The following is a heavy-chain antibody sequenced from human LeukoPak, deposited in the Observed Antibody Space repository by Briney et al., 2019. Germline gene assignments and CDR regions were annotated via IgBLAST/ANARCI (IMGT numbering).Heavy chain of an antibody. CDR2: IWYDGSNK. CDR1: GFTFSSYG. V-gene: IGHV3-30*02. Sequence: GGSLRLSCAASGFTFSSYGMHWVRQAPGKGLEWVAVIWYDGSNKYYADSVKGRFTISRDNSKNTLYLQMNSLRAEDTAVYYCAKDRLSSGWYGDYWGQGTLVTVSS. J-gene: IGHJ4*02. D-gene: IGHD6-19*01. CDR3: AKDRLSSGWYGDY.